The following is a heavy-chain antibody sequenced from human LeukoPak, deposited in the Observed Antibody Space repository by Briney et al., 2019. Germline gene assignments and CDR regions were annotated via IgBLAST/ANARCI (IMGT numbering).Heavy chain of an antibody. CDR1: GFSFSSYW. D-gene: IGHD5-12*01. Sequence: GGSLRLSCEASGFSFSSYWMHWVRQAPGKGLVWVSRINSDGSSTTYADSVKGRLTISRDNAKNTLYLQMNSLRVEDTAVYYCVREGRVSGYDFDYWGQGTLVTVSS. CDR3: VREGRVSGYDFDY. CDR2: INSDGSST. J-gene: IGHJ4*02. V-gene: IGHV3-74*01.